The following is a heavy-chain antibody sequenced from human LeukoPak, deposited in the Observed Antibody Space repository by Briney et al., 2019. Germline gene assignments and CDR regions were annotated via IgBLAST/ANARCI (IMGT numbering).Heavy chain of an antibody. V-gene: IGHV1-18*01. CDR3: ARGGRWELPRPYAFDI. Sequence: ASVKVSCKASGYTFTSYGISWVRLAPGQGVEWMGWISAYNGHTNYAQKLQGRVTMTTDTSTSTAYMELRSLRSDDTAVYYCARGGRWELPRPYAFDIWGQGTMVTVSS. CDR1: GYTFTSYG. CDR2: ISAYNGHT. D-gene: IGHD1-26*01. J-gene: IGHJ3*02.